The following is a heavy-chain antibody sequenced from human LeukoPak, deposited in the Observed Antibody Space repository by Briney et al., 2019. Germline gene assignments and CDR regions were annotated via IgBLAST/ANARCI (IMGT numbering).Heavy chain of an antibody. D-gene: IGHD5-24*01. J-gene: IGHJ3*02. CDR3: ARADRWTWHAFDI. CDR2: ISPSGGST. Sequence: ASVEVSCKAFGYTFTSNYMHWVRQAPGQGPEWMGVISPSGGSTTYAQKFQGRVTLTRDMSTSTDYLELSSLRSEDTAVYYCARADRWTWHAFDIWGQGTMVTVSS. V-gene: IGHV1-46*01. CDR1: GYTFTSNY.